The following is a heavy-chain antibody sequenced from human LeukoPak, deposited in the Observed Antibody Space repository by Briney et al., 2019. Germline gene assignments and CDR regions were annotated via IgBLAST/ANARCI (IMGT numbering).Heavy chain of an antibody. D-gene: IGHD6-6*01. CDR2: INWNGGST. CDR1: GFTFDDYG. Sequence: PGGSLRLSCAASGFTFDDYGMSWVRQAPGKGLEWVSGINWNGGSTGYADSVKGRFTISRDNAKNSLYLQMNSLRAEDTALYYCARVGGRRPRRDYFDYWGQGTLVTVSS. V-gene: IGHV3-20*04. CDR3: ARVGGRRPRRDYFDY. J-gene: IGHJ4*02.